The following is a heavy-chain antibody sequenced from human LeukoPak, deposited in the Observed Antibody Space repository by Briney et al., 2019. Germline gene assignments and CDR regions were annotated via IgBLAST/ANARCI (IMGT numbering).Heavy chain of an antibody. D-gene: IGHD4-23*01. V-gene: IGHV1-24*01. J-gene: IGHJ4*02. Sequence: ASVKVSCKVCAYTLTELSRHWVRQAPGKGLEWMGGFDPEDGEAIYAQKFQGRVTMTEDTSTDTAYMELSSLRSEDTAVYYCATWSQMTTVVTPSYWGQGTVVTVSS. CDR3: ATWSQMTTVVTPSY. CDR2: FDPEDGEA. CDR1: AYTLTELS.